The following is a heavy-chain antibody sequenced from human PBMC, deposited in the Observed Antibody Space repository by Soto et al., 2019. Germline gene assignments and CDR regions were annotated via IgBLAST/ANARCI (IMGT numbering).Heavy chain of an antibody. Sequence: GGSLRLSCAASGFTFSSYAMSWVRQAPGKGLEWVSAISGSGGSTYYADSVKGRFTISRDNSKNTLYLQMNSLRAEDTAVYYCAKEFFTILGVVKPLNLYRDVWGKGTRVTVPS. D-gene: IGHD3-3*01. CDR2: ISGSGGST. CDR3: AKEFFTILGVVKPLNLYRDV. V-gene: IGHV3-23*01. CDR1: GFTFSSYA. J-gene: IGHJ6*03.